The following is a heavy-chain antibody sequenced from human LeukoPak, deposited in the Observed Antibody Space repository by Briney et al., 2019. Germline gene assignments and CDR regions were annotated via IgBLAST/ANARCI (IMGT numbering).Heavy chain of an antibody. CDR1: GFTFSSYA. J-gene: IGHJ4*02. CDR3: ARESYYGSGSSGY. CDR2: ISYDGSNK. Sequence: PGGSLRLSCAASGFTFSSYAIHWVRQAPGKGLEWVAVISYDGSNKYYADSVKGRFTISRDNSKNTLYLQMNSLRAEDTAVYYCARESYYGSGSSGYWGQGTLVTVSS. V-gene: IGHV3-30-3*01. D-gene: IGHD3-10*01.